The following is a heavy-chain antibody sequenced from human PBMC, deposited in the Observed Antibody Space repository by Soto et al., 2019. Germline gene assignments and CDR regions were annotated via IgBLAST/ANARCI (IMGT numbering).Heavy chain of an antibody. CDR1: GFSLNTGGLG. CDR3: VHSRCGGDCLRSSSSHYYYGMDV. Sequence: QITLKESGPTLVKPTQTLTLTCTFSGFSLNTGGLGVGWIRQPPGKALEWLALIYWDGDKRYSPSLQSRLSTTKDTSNTQVVITTSHLDPVDTATYYCVHSRCGGDCLRSSSSHYYYGMDVWGQGTTVTVSS. J-gene: IGHJ6*02. V-gene: IGHV2-5*02. D-gene: IGHD2-21*02. CDR2: IYWDGDK.